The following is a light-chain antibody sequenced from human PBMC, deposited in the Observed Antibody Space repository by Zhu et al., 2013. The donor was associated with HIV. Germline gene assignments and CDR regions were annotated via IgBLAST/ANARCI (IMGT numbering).Light chain of an antibody. CDR3: QRFGSSVTWT. J-gene: IGKJ1*01. V-gene: IGKV3-20*01. Sequence: EIVLTQSPGTLSVSPGERATLSCRTSQSVDTNLAWYQQKPGQAPRLLIYGASNRASGIPDRFSGSGSGTDFTLTITGLEPEDFGMYFCQRFGSSVTWTFGQGTKLEIK. CDR1: QSVDTN. CDR2: GAS.